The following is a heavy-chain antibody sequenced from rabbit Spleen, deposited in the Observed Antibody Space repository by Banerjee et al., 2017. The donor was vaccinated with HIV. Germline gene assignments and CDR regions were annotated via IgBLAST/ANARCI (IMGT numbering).Heavy chain of an antibody. D-gene: IGHD6-1*01. CDR3: ARTTYGYDDYADLYYAAMDL. Sequence: QEQLVESGGGLVKPGASLTLTCTASGFSFSTSYWICWVRQAPGKGLEWIGCIYTGDDSTHYASWAKGRSTISKTSSTTVTLQMTSLTAADTATYFCARTTYGYDDYADLYYAAMDLWGPGTLVTVS. CDR1: GFSFSTSYW. CDR2: IYTGDDST. V-gene: IGHV1S45*01. J-gene: IGHJ6*01.